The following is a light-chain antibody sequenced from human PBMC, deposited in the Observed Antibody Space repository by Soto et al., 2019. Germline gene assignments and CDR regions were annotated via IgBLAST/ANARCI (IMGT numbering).Light chain of an antibody. Sequence: QSVLTQPASVSGSPVQSITISCTGTSSDVGGYNYVSWYQHHPGKAPELMIYDVSNRPSGVSNRFSGSKSGNTASLTISGLQAEDEADYYCCSYAGSRIFVFGTGTKSPS. CDR3: CSYAGSRIFV. CDR1: SSDVGGYNY. CDR2: DVS. J-gene: IGLJ1*01. V-gene: IGLV2-14*03.